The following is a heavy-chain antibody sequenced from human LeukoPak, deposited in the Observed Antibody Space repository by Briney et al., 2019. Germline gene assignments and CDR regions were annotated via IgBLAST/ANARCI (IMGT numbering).Heavy chain of an antibody. CDR1: GGSISTSDKY. D-gene: IGHD2-21*02. Sequence: SETLSLTCTVSGGSISTSDKYWGWIRQPPGKGLGWIGSMFYGGRTFLAPSLKSRVTMSVDPSTNQYSLRLNSATAADTAVYYCACHALGTSISTYDWFDPWGQGTQVTVSS. CDR2: MFYGGRT. CDR3: ACHALGTSISTYDWFDP. J-gene: IGHJ5*02. V-gene: IGHV4-39*01.